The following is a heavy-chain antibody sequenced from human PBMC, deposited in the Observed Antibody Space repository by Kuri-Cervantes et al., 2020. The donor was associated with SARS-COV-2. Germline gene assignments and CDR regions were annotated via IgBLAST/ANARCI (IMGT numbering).Heavy chain of an antibody. CDR3: ARGRVGVQDF. J-gene: IGHJ4*02. V-gene: IGHV3-30*14. CDR2: TSFAGSNK. D-gene: IGHD2-21*01. CDR1: GFTFNNYA. Sequence: GGSLRLSCATSGFTFNNYAMHWVRQTPGEGLEWVAITSFAGSNKYYAESVKGRFTISRDNSKNTLYLQMNNMRREDTAVYFCARGRVGVQDFWGQGTLVTVSS.